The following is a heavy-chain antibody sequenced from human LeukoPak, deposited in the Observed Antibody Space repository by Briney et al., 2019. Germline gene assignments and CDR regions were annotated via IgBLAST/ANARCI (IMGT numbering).Heavy chain of an antibody. CDR3: ANIPYYYDSSGYYPFAY. Sequence: PGGSLRLSCAASGFTFSSYAMSWVRQAPGKGLEWVSAISGSGGSTYYADSVKGRFTTSRDNSKNTLYLQMNSLRAEDTAVYYCANIPYYYDSSGYYPFAYWGQGTLVTVSS. CDR2: ISGSGGST. CDR1: GFTFSSYA. D-gene: IGHD3-22*01. J-gene: IGHJ4*02. V-gene: IGHV3-23*01.